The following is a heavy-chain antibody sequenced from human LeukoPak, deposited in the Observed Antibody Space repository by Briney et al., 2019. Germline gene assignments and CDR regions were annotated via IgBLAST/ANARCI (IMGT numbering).Heavy chain of an antibody. CDR3: AKLLYYYDSSQPY. V-gene: IGHV3-7*03. Sequence: GGSLRLSCAASGFTYSNYAMNWVRQAPGKGLEWVANVKQDGSEKYYVDSVKGRFTISRDNAKNSLYLQMNSLRAEDTAVYYCAKLLYYYDSSQPYWGQGTLVTVSS. J-gene: IGHJ4*02. CDR1: GFTYSNYA. CDR2: VKQDGSEK. D-gene: IGHD3-22*01.